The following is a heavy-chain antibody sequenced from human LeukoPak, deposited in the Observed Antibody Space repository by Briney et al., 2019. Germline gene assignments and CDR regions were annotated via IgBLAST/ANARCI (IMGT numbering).Heavy chain of an antibody. CDR2: IRYDGSNK. CDR1: GFTFSSYG. CDR3: AKDGNRGWTAYYYYYYMDV. J-gene: IGHJ6*03. Sequence: PGGSLRLSCAASGFTFSSYGMHWVRQAPGKGLEWVAFIRYDGSNKYYADSVKGRFTISRDNSKNTLYLQMNSLRAEDTAVYYCAKDGNRGWTAYYYYYYMDVWGKGTTVTVSS. V-gene: IGHV3-30*02. D-gene: IGHD1-1*01.